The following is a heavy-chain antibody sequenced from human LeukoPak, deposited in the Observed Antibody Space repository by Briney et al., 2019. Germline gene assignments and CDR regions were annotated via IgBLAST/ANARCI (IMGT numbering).Heavy chain of an antibody. V-gene: IGHV3-48*01. CDR2: ISTSSTTI. J-gene: IGHJ4*02. Sequence: GGSLRLSCAASGFTFSTYTLNWVRQAPGRGLEWVSYISTSSTTIYYADSVKGRFTISRDNSKNTLYLQMNSLRAEDTAVYYCARDRISFDYWGQGTLVTVSS. CDR1: GFTFSTYT. D-gene: IGHD2-15*01. CDR3: ARDRISFDY.